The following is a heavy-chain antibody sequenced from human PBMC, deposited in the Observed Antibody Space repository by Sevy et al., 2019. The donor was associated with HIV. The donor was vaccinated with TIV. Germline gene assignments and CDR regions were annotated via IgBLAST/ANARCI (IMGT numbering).Heavy chain of an antibody. J-gene: IGHJ4*02. Sequence: GGSLRLSCTASGFTFSSFGIHWVRQAPGKGLEWVALIWYDGNNKYYADSVNGRFTISRDSSKNTLYLQMNNLRAEDTAVYYCAKGPSLIVAGAAGDLDYWGQGTLVTVSS. CDR2: IWYDGNNK. V-gene: IGHV3-33*06. D-gene: IGHD2-21*01. CDR1: GFTFSSFG. CDR3: AKGPSLIVAGAAGDLDY.